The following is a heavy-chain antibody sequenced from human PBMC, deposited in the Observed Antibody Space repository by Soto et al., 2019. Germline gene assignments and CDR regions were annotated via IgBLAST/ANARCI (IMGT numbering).Heavy chain of an antibody. CDR3: AREELTIYYYGMDV. D-gene: IGHD1-7*01. Sequence: ASVKVSCKASGYIFTGYHMHWVRQAPGQGLEWMGWINPNSGGTKYAQKFQGRVTMTRDTSISTAYMELSSLRSDDTAVYYCAREELTIYYYGMDVWGQGTTVTV. CDR2: INPNSGGT. CDR1: GYIFTGYH. V-gene: IGHV1-2*02. J-gene: IGHJ6*02.